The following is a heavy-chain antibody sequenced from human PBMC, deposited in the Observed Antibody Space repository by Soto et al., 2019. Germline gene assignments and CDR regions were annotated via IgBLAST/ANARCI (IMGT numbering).Heavy chain of an antibody. CDR2: FNPRADTT. V-gene: IGHV1-46*01. J-gene: IGHJ4*01. CDR1: GYTLSDAN. CDR3: VRDLRVGGDY. D-gene: IGHD1-26*01. Sequence: QVQLVQSGAEVKKPGASVKVSCKASGYTLSDANINWVRQAPGQGPEWMGIFNPRADTTNYAHKFQGRVTMTRDTSTSTVYMELSSLRSEDTAVYYCVRDLRVGGDYWGQEPWSPSPQ.